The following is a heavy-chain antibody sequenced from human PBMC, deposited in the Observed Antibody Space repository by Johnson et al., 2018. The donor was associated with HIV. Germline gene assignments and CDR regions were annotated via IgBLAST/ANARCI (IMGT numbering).Heavy chain of an antibody. CDR1: GFTFDDYA. V-gene: IGHV3-9*01. Sequence: VQLVESGGGLVQPGRSLRLSCAASGFTFDDYAMHWVRQAPGKGLEWVSGISWNSGSIGYADSVKGRFTISRDNAKNSLYLQMNSLRAGDTAVYYCARGWLFLDAFEIWGQGTMVTVSS. CDR3: ARGWLFLDAFEI. D-gene: IGHD3-9*01. J-gene: IGHJ3*02. CDR2: ISWNSGSI.